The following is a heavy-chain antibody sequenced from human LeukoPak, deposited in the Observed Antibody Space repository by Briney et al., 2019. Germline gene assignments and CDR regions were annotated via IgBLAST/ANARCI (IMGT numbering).Heavy chain of an antibody. V-gene: IGHV4-59*12. CDR2: IYYSGST. CDR1: DGSISSYY. Sequence: SETLSLTCTVSDGSISSYYWSWIRQPPGKGLEWIGYIYYSGSTNYNPSLKSRVTISVDTSKNQFSLKLSSVTAADTAVYYCARDGRAAAGDYWGQGTLVTVSS. D-gene: IGHD6-13*01. CDR3: ARDGRAAAGDY. J-gene: IGHJ4*02.